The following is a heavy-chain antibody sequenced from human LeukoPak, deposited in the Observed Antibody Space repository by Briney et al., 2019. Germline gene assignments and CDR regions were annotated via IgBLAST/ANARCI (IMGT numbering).Heavy chain of an antibody. V-gene: IGHV3-33*01. D-gene: IGHD6-13*01. CDR2: IWYDGSNK. Sequence: GESLRLSCAASGFTFSSYGMHWVRQAPGKGLDWVAVIWYDGSNKYYADSVKGRFTISRDNSKNTLYLQMNSLRAEDTAVYYCARDRIAAAAYFDNWGQGTLVTVSS. CDR1: GFTFSSYG. J-gene: IGHJ4*02. CDR3: ARDRIAAAAYFDN.